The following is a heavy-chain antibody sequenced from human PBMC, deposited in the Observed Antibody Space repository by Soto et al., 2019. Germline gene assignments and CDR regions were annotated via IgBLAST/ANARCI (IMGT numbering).Heavy chain of an antibody. CDR2: ISSSSSYI. CDR3: ARVGSIVGATYYFDY. J-gene: IGHJ4*02. V-gene: IGHV3-21*01. D-gene: IGHD1-26*01. CDR1: GFTFSSYS. Sequence: GGSLRLSCAASGFTFSSYSMNWVRQAPGKGLEWVSSISSSSSYIYYADSVKGRFTISRDNAKNSLYLQMNSLRAEDTAVYYCARVGSIVGATYYFDYWGQGTLVTV.